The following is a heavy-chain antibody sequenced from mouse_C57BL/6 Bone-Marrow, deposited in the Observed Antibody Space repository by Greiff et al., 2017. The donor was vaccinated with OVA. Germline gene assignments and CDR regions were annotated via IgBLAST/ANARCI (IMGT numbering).Heavy chain of an antibody. J-gene: IGHJ2*01. V-gene: IGHV2-5*01. D-gene: IGHD1-1*01. Sequence: QVQLQQSGPGLVQPSQSLSITCTVSGFSLTSYGVHWVRQSPGKGLEWLGVIWRGGSTDYNAAFMSRLSITKDNSKSQVFFKMNSLQANDTAIYYCAKNYYGSSYHFDYWGQGTTLTVSS. CDR1: GFSLTSYG. CDR3: AKNYYGSSYHFDY. CDR2: IWRGGST.